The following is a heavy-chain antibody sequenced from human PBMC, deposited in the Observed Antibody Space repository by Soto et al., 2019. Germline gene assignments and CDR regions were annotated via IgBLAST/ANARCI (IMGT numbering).Heavy chain of an antibody. Sequence: GESLKISCKASGYSFTTYWIGWVRQMPGKGLEWMGIIYPGDADTKYSPSLQGQVSISADTSISTAYLQWSSLKASDTAMYYCARSALATGGAFDIWGQGTMVTISS. CDR2: IYPGDADT. J-gene: IGHJ3*02. V-gene: IGHV5-51*01. CDR3: ARSALATGGAFDI. CDR1: GYSFTTYW.